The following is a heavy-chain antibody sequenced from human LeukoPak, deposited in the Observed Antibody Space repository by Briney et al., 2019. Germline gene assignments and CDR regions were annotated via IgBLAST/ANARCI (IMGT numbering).Heavy chain of an antibody. D-gene: IGHD3-9*01. J-gene: IGHJ4*01. CDR3: AGGYTFGWFYFEY. CDR2: ISYDGKYK. Sequence: PGGSLRLSRAASGFNFNMYAIHWVRQAPGKGLEWLGVISYDGKYKHSTDSVKGRLTISRDNSKNTAFLQLNTLGPEDTALYYCAGGYTFGWFYFEYWGHGTLVTVSS. CDR1: GFNFNMYA. V-gene: IGHV3-30*03.